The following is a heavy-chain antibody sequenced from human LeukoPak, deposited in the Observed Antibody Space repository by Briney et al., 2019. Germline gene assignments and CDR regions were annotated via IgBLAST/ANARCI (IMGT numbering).Heavy chain of an antibody. Sequence: PSETLSLTCAVYGGSFSGYYWSWIRQPPGKGLEWIGEINHSGSTNYNPSTKSRVTISVDTSKNQFSRKLSSVTAADTAVYYCARVRYVRYYGMDVWGQGTTVTVSS. CDR3: ARVRYVRYYGMDV. CDR1: GGSFSGYY. D-gene: IGHD3-16*01. J-gene: IGHJ6*02. CDR2: INHSGST. V-gene: IGHV4-34*01.